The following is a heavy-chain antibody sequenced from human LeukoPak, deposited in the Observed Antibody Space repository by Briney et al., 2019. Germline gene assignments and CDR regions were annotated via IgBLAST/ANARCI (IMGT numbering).Heavy chain of an antibody. CDR2: IYYSGST. CDR1: GGSFSGYY. Sequence: SETLSLTCAVYGGSFSGYYWSWIRQPPGKGLEWIGYIYYSGSTNYNPSLKSRVTISVDTSKNQFSLKLSSVTAADTAVYYCARTRETAYYYDSSGYYLSPFDIWGQGTMVTVSS. J-gene: IGHJ3*02. D-gene: IGHD3-22*01. CDR3: ARTRETAYYYDSSGYYLSPFDI. V-gene: IGHV4-34*01.